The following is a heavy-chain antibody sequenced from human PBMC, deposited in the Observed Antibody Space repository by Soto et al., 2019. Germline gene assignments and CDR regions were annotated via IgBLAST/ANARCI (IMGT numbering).Heavy chain of an antibody. CDR2: IYPGDSDT. D-gene: IGHD3-22*01. V-gene: IGHV5-51*01. Sequence: GESLKISRKGSGYSFTSYWIGWVRQMPGKGLEWMGIIYPGDSDTRYSPSFQGQVTISGDKSISTAYLQWSSLKGSDTAMYYCATSFFYDSSGYWVYYFDYWGQGTLVTVS. J-gene: IGHJ4*02. CDR3: ATSFFYDSSGYWVYYFDY. CDR1: GYSFTSYW.